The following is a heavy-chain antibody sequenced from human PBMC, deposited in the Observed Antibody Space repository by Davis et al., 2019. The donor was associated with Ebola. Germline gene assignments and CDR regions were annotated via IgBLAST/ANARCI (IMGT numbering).Heavy chain of an antibody. J-gene: IGHJ5*02. D-gene: IGHD1-14*01. CDR2: VHHSGST. V-gene: IGHV4-39*01. CDR1: GASINTINDH. Sequence: PGGSLRLSCTVSGASINTINDHWAWIRQPPGKGLEWIARVHHSGSTQYNPSLESRVTISVDTSKNQFSLNLASVTAADTAVYFCARLQFSAYTNHVPNWFDPWGQGALVTVSS. CDR3: ARLQFSAYTNHVPNWFDP.